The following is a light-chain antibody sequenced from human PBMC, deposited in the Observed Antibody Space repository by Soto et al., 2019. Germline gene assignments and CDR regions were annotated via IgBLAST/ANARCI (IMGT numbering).Light chain of an antibody. CDR1: SGHSSYI. V-gene: IGLV4-60*02. CDR3: ETWDSNPRV. J-gene: IGLJ3*02. CDR2: LGGSGSF. Sequence: QPVLTQSSSASASLGSSVKLTCTLSSGHSSYIIAWHQQQPGKAPRYLMKLGGSGSFNKGSGVPDRFSGSSSGADRYLTISNLQFEDEADYYCETWDSNPRVFGGGTKRTVL.